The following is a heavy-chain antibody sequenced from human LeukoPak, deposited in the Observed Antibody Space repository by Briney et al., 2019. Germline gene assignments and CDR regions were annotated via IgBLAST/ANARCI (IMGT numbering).Heavy chain of an antibody. CDR3: ARPGAAAGFGH. Sequence: ASVTVSCKASGYSFSSYEINWVRQATRHGLECMGWMKPNSGNTEYAQKFQGRVTMSRNTSINTAYMELSSLRSDDTAVYYCARPGAAAGFGHWGQGTLVTVSS. J-gene: IGHJ4*02. CDR1: GYSFSSYE. CDR2: MKPNSGNT. V-gene: IGHV1-8*01. D-gene: IGHD6-13*01.